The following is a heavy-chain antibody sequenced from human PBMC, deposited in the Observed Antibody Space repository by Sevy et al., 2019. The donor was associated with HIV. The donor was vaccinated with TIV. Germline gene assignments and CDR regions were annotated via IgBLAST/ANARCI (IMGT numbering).Heavy chain of an antibody. J-gene: IGHJ5*02. Sequence: ASVKVSCKASGYTFTSYGISWVRQAPGQGLEWMGWISAYNGNTNYAQKLQGRDTMTTDTSTSTAYMELRSLRSDDTAVYYCAREGNKVGRIAARPGWFDPWGQGTLVTVSS. V-gene: IGHV1-18*01. CDR3: AREGNKVGRIAARPGWFDP. CDR1: GYTFTSYG. D-gene: IGHD6-6*01. CDR2: ISAYNGNT.